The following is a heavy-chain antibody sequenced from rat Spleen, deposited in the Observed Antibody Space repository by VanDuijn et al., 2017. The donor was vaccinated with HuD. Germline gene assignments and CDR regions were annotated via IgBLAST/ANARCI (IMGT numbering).Heavy chain of an antibody. D-gene: IGHD1-10*01. CDR1: GFTFSNYG. Sequence: EVQLVESGGGLVQPGRSMKLSCAASGFTFSNYGMAWVRQAPTKGLEWVATISYDGSSTYYPDSVKGRFTLSRDNTRNTLYLQMDGLKSEDTATYYCARGGLGCNNYDYWGQGVMVTVSS. J-gene: IGHJ2*01. CDR3: ARGGLGCNNYDY. V-gene: IGHV5-29*01. CDR2: ISYDGSST.